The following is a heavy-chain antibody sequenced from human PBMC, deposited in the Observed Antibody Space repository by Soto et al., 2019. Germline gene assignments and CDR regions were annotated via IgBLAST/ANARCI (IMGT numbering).Heavy chain of an antibody. J-gene: IGHJ6*02. Sequence: GGSLRLSCAASGFTFSSYGMHWVRQAPGKGLEWVAVMSYDGSNKYYADSVKGRFTISRDNSKNTLYLQMNSLRAEDTAVYYCAKDVFSGTFYGMDVWGQGTTVTVSS. D-gene: IGHD1-1*01. CDR1: GFTFSSYG. CDR3: AKDVFSGTFYGMDV. CDR2: MSYDGSNK. V-gene: IGHV3-30*18.